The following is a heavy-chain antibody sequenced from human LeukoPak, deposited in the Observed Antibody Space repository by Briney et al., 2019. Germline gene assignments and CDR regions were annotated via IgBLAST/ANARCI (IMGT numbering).Heavy chain of an antibody. V-gene: IGHV4-38-2*01. J-gene: IGHJ4*02. CDR3: ALGLLWFGELSGFDY. Sequence: PSVTVSLTCAVSGYSISSGYYWGWIGQPPGKGLEWMGCSYHSGSTYYNPSLKSRVTISVDTSKNQFSLKLSSVTAADTAVYYCALGLLWFGELSGFDYWGQGTLVTVSS. CDR2: SYHSGST. D-gene: IGHD3-10*01. CDR1: GYSISSGYY.